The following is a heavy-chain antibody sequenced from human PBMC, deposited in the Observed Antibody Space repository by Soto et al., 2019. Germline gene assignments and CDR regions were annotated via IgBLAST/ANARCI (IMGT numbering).Heavy chain of an antibody. CDR3: ASCGMDWYGFDY. CDR1: GYTFTSYD. J-gene: IGHJ4*02. CDR2: INPNSGNT. V-gene: IGHV1-8*01. D-gene: IGHD3-9*01. Sequence: QVQLVQSGAEVKKPGASVKVSCKASGYTFTSYDINWVRQATGQGLEWMGWINPNSGNTGYAQKFQGRVTMTRNTSISTAYMELSSLRSEDTAVYYCASCGMDWYGFDYWGQGTLVTGSS.